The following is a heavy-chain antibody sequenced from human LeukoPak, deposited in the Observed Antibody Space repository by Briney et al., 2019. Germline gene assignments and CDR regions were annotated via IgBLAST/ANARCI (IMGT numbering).Heavy chain of an antibody. J-gene: IGHJ1*01. D-gene: IGHD5/OR15-5a*01. CDR3: ARDNARHESFSDYHRYFQE. CDR1: GGSLSSGNYY. V-gene: IGHV4-61*02. CDR2: ISTSGSA. Sequence: SQTLSLTCTVSGGSLSSGNYYWSWIRQPAGKGLEWIGRISTSGSAKYNPSLRSRVSISVDMSKNQFSLKLSSVTTADTAVYFCARDNARHESFSDYHRYFQEWGQGTLVTASS.